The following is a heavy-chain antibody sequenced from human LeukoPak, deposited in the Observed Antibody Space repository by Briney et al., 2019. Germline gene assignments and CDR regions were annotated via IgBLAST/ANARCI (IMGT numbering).Heavy chain of an antibody. CDR3: ARGVDGGNSDWFDP. CDR1: GYTFTSYG. V-gene: IGHV1-18*01. Sequence: ASVTVSCTASGYTFTSYGISWVRQAPGQGLEWMGWIRAYNGNTNYAQNLQGRVTMTTDTSTSTAYMDLRSLRSDDTAVYYCARGVDGGNSDWFDPWGQGTPVTVSS. CDR2: IRAYNGNT. J-gene: IGHJ5*02. D-gene: IGHD4-23*01.